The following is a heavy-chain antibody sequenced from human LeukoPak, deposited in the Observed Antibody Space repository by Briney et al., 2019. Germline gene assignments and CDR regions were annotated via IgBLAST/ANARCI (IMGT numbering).Heavy chain of an antibody. CDR2: VSGGGDRT. V-gene: IGHV3-23*01. CDR1: GFTFSSYA. D-gene: IGHD5-18*01. CDR3: ARDLKYTEYFQH. J-gene: IGHJ1*01. Sequence: GGSLRLSCAASGFTFSSYAMGWVRQTPGKGLEWVSIVSGGGDRTFYANSVMGRFTISRDSSKNTLYLQMNSLRAEDTAVYYCARDLKYTEYFQHWGQGTLVTVSS.